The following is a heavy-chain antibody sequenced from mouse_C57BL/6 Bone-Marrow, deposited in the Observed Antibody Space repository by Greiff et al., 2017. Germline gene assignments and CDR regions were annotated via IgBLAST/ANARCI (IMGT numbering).Heavy chain of an antibody. J-gene: IGHJ4*01. V-gene: IGHV1-80*01. CDR3: ARSYYYGSSPVDY. CDR2: IYPGDGDT. D-gene: IGHD1-1*01. CDR1: GYAFSSYW. Sequence: VKLMESGAELVKPGASVKISCKASGYAFSSYWMNWVKQRPGKGLEWIGQIYPGDGDTNYNGKFKGKATLTADKSSSTAYMQLSSLTSEDSAVYFCARSYYYGSSPVDYWGQGTSVTVSS.